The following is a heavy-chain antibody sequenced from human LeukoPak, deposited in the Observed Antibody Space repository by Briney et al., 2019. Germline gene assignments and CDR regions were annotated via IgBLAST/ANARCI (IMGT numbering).Heavy chain of an antibody. D-gene: IGHD5-12*01. CDR1: GGSVSSGSYY. Sequence: PSETPSLTCTVSGGSVSSGSYYWSWIRQPPGKGLEWIGYIYYSGSTNYNPSLKSRVTISVDTSKNQFSLKLSSVTAADTAVYYCARRGYSGYDSWGQGTLVTVSS. V-gene: IGHV4-61*01. CDR2: IYYSGST. J-gene: IGHJ5*02. CDR3: ARRGYSGYDS.